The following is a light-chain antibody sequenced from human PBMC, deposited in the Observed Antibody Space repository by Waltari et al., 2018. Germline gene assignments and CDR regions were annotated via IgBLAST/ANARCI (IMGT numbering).Light chain of an antibody. CDR2: GAS. Sequence: DIQLTQSPSFLSASVGDRVTITCRSSHAIVTYLAWYQQKAGKAPKLLGYGASTLQSVVPSRFSGSGSGTDFTLTSSSLQPEDFATYYGQQLNSRPFTFGPGTTVDI. J-gene: IGKJ3*01. V-gene: IGKV1-9*01. CDR3: QQLNSRPFT. CDR1: HAIVTY.